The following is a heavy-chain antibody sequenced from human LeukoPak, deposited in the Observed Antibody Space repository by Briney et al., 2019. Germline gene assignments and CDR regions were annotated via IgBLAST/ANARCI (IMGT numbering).Heavy chain of an antibody. J-gene: IGHJ4*02. Sequence: PGGSLTLSCAASGFTFSGSALHWVRQPSGKGLEWVGRIRRKADNYATAYAASVKGRFTIPRDDSKNTAYLLMNSLKTEDTAVYYCTRHTEFDYWGQGTLVTVSS. D-gene: IGHD2-8*02. CDR3: TRHTEFDY. CDR2: IRRKADNYAT. V-gene: IGHV3-73*01. CDR1: GFTFSGSA.